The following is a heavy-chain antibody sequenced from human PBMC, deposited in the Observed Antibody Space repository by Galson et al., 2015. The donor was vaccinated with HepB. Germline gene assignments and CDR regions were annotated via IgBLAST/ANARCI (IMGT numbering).Heavy chain of an antibody. V-gene: IGHV5-51*01. CDR1: GSSFTSYW. CDR2: IYPGDSDT. Sequence: QSGAEVKKPGESLKISCKGSGSSFTSYWIGWVRQMPGKGLEWMGIIYPGDSDTRYSPSFQGQVTISADKSISTAYLQWSSLKASDTAMYYCATSGDSYCGGDCYSGYDAFDIWGQGTMVTVSS. CDR3: ATSGDSYCGGDCYSGYDAFDI. D-gene: IGHD2-21*02. J-gene: IGHJ3*02.